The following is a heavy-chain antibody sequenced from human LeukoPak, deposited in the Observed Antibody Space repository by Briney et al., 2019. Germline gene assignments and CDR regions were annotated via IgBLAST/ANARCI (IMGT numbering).Heavy chain of an antibody. J-gene: IGHJ4*02. CDR1: GFTFSSYG. V-gene: IGHV3-33*01. D-gene: IGHD3-10*01. CDR3: ARDGITMVRGVFNRGYFYY. CDR2: LWYDGSNK. Sequence: GGSLRLSCAASGFTFSSYGMHWVRRAPGKGLEWVAFLWYDGSNKYYVDSVKGRFTISRDNSKNTLYLQMNSLRAEETAVYYCARDGITMVRGVFNRGYFYYWGQGTLLTVSS.